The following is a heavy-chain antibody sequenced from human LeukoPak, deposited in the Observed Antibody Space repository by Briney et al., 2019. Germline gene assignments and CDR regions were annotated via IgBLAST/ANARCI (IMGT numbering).Heavy chain of an antibody. V-gene: IGHV3-7*01. J-gene: IGHJ4*02. CDR3: ARMGYYYDSSGWEAY. D-gene: IGHD3-22*01. Sequence: PGGSVRLSCAASGFTFSSYWMSWVRQAPGKGLEWVANIKQDGSEKYYVDSVKGRFTISRDNAKNSLYLQMNSLRAEDTAVYYCARMGYYYDSSGWEAYWGQGTLVTVSS. CDR1: GFTFSSYW. CDR2: IKQDGSEK.